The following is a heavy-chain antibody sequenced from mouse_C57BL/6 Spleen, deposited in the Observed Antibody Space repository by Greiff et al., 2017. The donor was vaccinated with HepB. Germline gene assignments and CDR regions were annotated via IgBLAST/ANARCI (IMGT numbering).Heavy chain of an antibody. Sequence: EVQLVESGEGLVKPGGSLKLSCAASGFTFSSYAMSWVRQTPEKRLEWVAYISSGGDYIYYADTVKGRFTISRDNARNTLYLQMSSLKSEDTAMYYCTREGYYSKEGYYFDYWGQGTTLTVSS. D-gene: IGHD2-5*01. CDR1: GFTFSSYA. CDR2: ISSGGDYI. CDR3: TREGYYSKEGYYFDY. V-gene: IGHV5-9-1*02. J-gene: IGHJ2*01.